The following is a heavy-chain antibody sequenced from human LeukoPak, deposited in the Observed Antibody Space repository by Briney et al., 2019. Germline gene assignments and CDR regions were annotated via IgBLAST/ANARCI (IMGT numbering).Heavy chain of an antibody. CDR1: GFTFSSYS. CDR3: ARGDSGSYYYYYYYMDV. J-gene: IGHJ6*03. CDR2: ISSSSSTI. V-gene: IGHV3-48*01. D-gene: IGHD1-26*01. Sequence: GGSLRLSCAASGFTFSSYSMNWVRQAPGKGLEWVSYISSSSSTIYYADSVKGRFTISGDNAKNSLYLQMNSLRAEDTAVYYCARGDSGSYYYYYYYMDVWGKGTTVTVSS.